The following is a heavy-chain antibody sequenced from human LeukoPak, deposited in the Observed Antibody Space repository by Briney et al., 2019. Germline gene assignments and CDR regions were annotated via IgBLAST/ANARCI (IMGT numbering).Heavy chain of an antibody. CDR1: GFTFSTYA. Sequence: GGSLRLSCAASGFTFSTYAMSWVRQAPGMGLEWVSADSGSGISTYYADSVKGRFTISRDNSKNTLYLQMNSLRTDDTAIYYCTKGGASSGCFNKVFDSWGQGTLVIVSS. V-gene: IGHV3-23*01. CDR2: DSGSGIST. J-gene: IGHJ4*02. CDR3: TKGGASSGCFNKVFDS. D-gene: IGHD6-25*01.